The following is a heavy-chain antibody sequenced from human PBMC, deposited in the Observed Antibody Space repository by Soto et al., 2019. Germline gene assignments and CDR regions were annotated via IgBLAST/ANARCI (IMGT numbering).Heavy chain of an antibody. Sequence: SETLSLTCTVSGGSISSSSYYWGWIRQPPGKGLEWIGSIYYSGSTYYNPSLKSRVTISVDTSKNQFSLKLSSVTAADTAVYYCARSVVGATTDYWGQGTLVTVSS. J-gene: IGHJ4*02. CDR2: IYYSGST. CDR1: GGSISSSSYY. V-gene: IGHV4-39*01. CDR3: ARSVVGATTDY. D-gene: IGHD3-10*01.